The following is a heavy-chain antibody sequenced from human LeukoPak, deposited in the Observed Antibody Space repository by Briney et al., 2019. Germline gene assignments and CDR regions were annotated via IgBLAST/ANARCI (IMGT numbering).Heavy chain of an antibody. D-gene: IGHD3-22*01. Sequence: PGGSLRLSCAASGFTFSSYGMHWVRQAPGKGLEWVAVIWYDGSNKYYADSVKGRFTISRDNSKNTLYLQMNSLRAEDTAVHYCAKDTRYYYDSSGPYYFDYWGQGTLVTVSS. CDR2: IWYDGSNK. V-gene: IGHV3-33*06. CDR1: GFTFSSYG. J-gene: IGHJ4*02. CDR3: AKDTRYYYDSSGPYYFDY.